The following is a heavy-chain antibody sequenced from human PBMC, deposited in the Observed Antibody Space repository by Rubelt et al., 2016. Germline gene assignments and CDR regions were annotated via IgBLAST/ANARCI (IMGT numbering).Heavy chain of an antibody. Sequence: QITLKESSPTLVKPTQTLTLTCTFSGYSLSTSGVGVGWIRQPPGKALEWLALIYLDDDKRYRPSLKSRLTITKGTSNNQVVLTMTNMDPVDTATYYCAHFDSPGIAAPSWGQGTPVTVSS. CDR2: IYLDDDK. D-gene: IGHD6-13*01. CDR1: GYSLSTSGVG. V-gene: IGHV2-5*02. J-gene: IGHJ5*02. CDR3: AHFDSPGIAAPS.